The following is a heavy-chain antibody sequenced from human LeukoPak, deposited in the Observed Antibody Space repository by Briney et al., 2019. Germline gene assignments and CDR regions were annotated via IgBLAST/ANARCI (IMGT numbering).Heavy chain of an antibody. CDR1: GGSISSYY. CDR3: ARVSVGLRGPGSDY. Sequence: SETLSLTCTVSGGSISSYYWSWIRQPPGKGLEWIGYIYYSGSTNYNPSLKSRVTISVDTSKNQFSLKLSSVTAADTAVYYCARVSVGLRGPGSDYWGQGTLVTVSS. J-gene: IGHJ4*02. D-gene: IGHD4-17*01. CDR2: IYYSGST. V-gene: IGHV4-59*01.